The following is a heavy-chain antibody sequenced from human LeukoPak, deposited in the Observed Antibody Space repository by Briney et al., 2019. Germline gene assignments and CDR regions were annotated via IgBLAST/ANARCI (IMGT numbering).Heavy chain of an antibody. CDR2: IWYDGSKK. Sequence: GGSLRLSCAASGFTFSSYAMHWVRQAPGKGLECVAVIWYDGSKKYYADSVKGRFTISRDNSTDTLYLQMNSLRAEDTAVYYCAKGSPYNSGWQFDHWGQGTLVTVSS. CDR3: AKGSPYNSGWQFDH. J-gene: IGHJ4*02. CDR1: GFTFSSYA. V-gene: IGHV3-33*06. D-gene: IGHD6-19*01.